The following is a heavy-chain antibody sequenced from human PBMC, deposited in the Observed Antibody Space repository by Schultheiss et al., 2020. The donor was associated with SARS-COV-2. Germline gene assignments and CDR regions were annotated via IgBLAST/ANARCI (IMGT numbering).Heavy chain of an antibody. J-gene: IGHJ6*02. Sequence: SETLSLTCTVSGGSISSGSYYWSWIRQPAGKGLEWIGRIYTSGSTNYNPSLKSRVTISVDTSKNQFSLKLSSVTAADTAVYYCARGSSSGWSYYYGMDVWGQGTTVTVSS. CDR3: ARGSSSGWSYYYGMDV. D-gene: IGHD6-19*01. CDR2: IYTSGST. V-gene: IGHV4-61*02. CDR1: GGSISSGSYY.